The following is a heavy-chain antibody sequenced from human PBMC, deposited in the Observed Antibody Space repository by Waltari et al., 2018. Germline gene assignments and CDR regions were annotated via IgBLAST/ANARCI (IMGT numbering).Heavy chain of an antibody. Sequence: EVQLVESGGGLVQPGGSLRLSCAASGFTFSSYWMHWVRQAPGKGLVWVSRINSDGSSTSYADSVKGRFTISRDNAKNTLYLQMNSLRAEDTAVYYCARDYYDYIWGSYRAFDYWGQGTLVTVSS. CDR1: GFTFSSYW. D-gene: IGHD3-16*02. J-gene: IGHJ4*02. CDR3: ARDYYDYIWGSYRAFDY. V-gene: IGHV3-74*01. CDR2: INSDGSST.